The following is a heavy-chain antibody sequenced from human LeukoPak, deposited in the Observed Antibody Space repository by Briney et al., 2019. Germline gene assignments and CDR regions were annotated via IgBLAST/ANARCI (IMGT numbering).Heavy chain of an antibody. D-gene: IGHD3-22*01. Sequence: ASVKVSCKASGYTFTSYDFNWVRQATGQRPEWMGWMSPNSGDTGYAQKFQGRVTITRDTSASKAYMELSSLRSEDTAIYYCARFTMTRGWFDPWGQGTLVTVSS. CDR3: ARFTMTRGWFDP. J-gene: IGHJ5*02. V-gene: IGHV1-8*01. CDR1: GYTFTSYD. CDR2: MSPNSGDT.